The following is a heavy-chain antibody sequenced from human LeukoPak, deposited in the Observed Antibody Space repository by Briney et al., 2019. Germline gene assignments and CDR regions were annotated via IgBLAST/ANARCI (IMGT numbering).Heavy chain of an antibody. CDR2: IYSSGST. J-gene: IGHJ4*02. CDR3: ASAICISTSCYPGVVDY. CDR1: GGLISSGSYY. V-gene: IGHV4-61*02. D-gene: IGHD2-2*01. Sequence: SETLSLTCTVSGGLISSGSYYWSWIRQPAGKGLEWIGRIYSSGSTNYNPALRSRLTISVDTSKNQFSLKLSSVTAADTAVYYCASAICISTSCYPGVVDYWGQGTLVTVSS.